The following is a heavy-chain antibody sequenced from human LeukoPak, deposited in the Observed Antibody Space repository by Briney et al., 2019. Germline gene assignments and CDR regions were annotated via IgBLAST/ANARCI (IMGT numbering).Heavy chain of an antibody. J-gene: IGHJ4*02. CDR1: GFTFSSFA. V-gene: IGHV3-64D*09. Sequence: GSLRLSCSASGFTFSSFAMHWVRQAPGKGLEYVAAISRNGGSTYYADSVKGRFTISRDNSKNTLYLQMSSLRAGDTAVYLCVKDLRSDFMGVLSRYLSYWGQGTLVTVSS. CDR2: ISRNGGST. CDR3: VKDLRSDFMGVLSRYLSY. D-gene: IGHD2/OR15-2a*01.